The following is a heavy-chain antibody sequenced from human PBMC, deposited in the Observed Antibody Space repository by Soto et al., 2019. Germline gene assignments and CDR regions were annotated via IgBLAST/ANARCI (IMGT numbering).Heavy chain of an antibody. Sequence: GESLKISCKGSGYSFTSYWIGWVRQMPGKGLEWMGIIYPGDSDTRYSPSYQGQVTISADKSISTAYLQWSSLKASDTAMYYCARHGEWQCLVFDAFDIWGQGTMVTVSS. D-gene: IGHD6-19*01. J-gene: IGHJ3*02. CDR1: GYSFTSYW. CDR2: IYPGDSDT. CDR3: ARHGEWQCLVFDAFDI. V-gene: IGHV5-51*01.